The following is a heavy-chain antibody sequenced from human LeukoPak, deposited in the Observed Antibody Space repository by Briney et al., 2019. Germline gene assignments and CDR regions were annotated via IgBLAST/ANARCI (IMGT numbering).Heavy chain of an antibody. V-gene: IGHV3-23*01. CDR2: ISGSGGST. Sequence: GGSLRLSCAASGFTFSSYAMSWVRQAPGKGLERVSAISGSGGSTYYADSVKGRLTISRDNSKNTLYLQMNSLRVEDTAVYYCAKDLEDIVVVPAALLFDYWGQGTLVTVSS. CDR3: AKDLEDIVVVPAALLFDY. D-gene: IGHD2-2*01. CDR1: GFTFSSYA. J-gene: IGHJ4*02.